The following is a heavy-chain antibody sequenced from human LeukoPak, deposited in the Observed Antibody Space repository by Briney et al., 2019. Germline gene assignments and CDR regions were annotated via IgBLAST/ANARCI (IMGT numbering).Heavy chain of an antibody. CDR2: ISSSSSTI. V-gene: IGHV3-48*02. CDR1: GFTFSSYS. CDR3: ARVGYAFDI. Sequence: GGSLRLSCAASGFTFSSYSMNWVRQAPGKGLEWVSYISSSSSTIYYADSVKGRFTISRDNAKNLLYLQMNSLRDEDTAVYYCARVGYAFDIWGQGTMVTVSS. J-gene: IGHJ3*02.